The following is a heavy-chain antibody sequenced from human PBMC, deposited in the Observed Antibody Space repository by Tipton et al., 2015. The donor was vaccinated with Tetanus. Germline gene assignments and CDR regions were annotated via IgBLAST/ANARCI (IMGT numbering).Heavy chain of an antibody. V-gene: IGHV4-30-2*01. Sequence: TLSLTCAVSGGSISSGDYSWSWIRQPPGKGLEWIGYIYDSGSTYYNPSLKSRVTISEDRSKQQFSLSLTSATAADTAVYYCARGWSECSSWSCSPFDSWGQGTLVTVSS. J-gene: IGHJ4*02. CDR3: ARGWSECSSWSCSPFDS. CDR2: IYDSGST. D-gene: IGHD2-2*01. CDR1: GGSISSGDYS.